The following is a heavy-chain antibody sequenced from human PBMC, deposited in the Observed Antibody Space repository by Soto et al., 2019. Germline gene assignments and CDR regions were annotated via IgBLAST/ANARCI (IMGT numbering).Heavy chain of an antibody. V-gene: IGHV3-23*01. CDR3: ARVGFKSLRYFDWNYYYMDV. D-gene: IGHD3-9*01. J-gene: IGHJ6*03. CDR1: GFTFSSHA. CDR2: VDGSGGDT. Sequence: GGSLRLSCAASGFTFSSHAMGWLRQAPGTEPEWVAFVDGSGGDTSYADSVKGRFTISRDNAKNTLYLQMNSLRAEDTAVYYCARVGFKSLRYFDWNYYYMDVWGKGTTVTVSS.